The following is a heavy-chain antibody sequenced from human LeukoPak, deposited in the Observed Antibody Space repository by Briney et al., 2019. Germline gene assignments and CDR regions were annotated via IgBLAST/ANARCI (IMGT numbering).Heavy chain of an antibody. CDR2: ISGSGGST. Sequence: GGSLRLSCAASGFTFSSYAMSWVRQAPGKGLEWVSAISGSGGSTYYADSVKGRFTISRDNSKNTLYLQMNSLRAEDTAVYYCARGVSSSGWYSSLDPWGQGTLVTVSS. V-gene: IGHV3-23*01. D-gene: IGHD6-19*01. J-gene: IGHJ5*02. CDR3: ARGVSSSGWYSSLDP. CDR1: GFTFSSYA.